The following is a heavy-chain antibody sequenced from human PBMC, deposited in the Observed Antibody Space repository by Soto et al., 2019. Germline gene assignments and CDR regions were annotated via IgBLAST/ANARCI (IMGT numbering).Heavy chain of an antibody. D-gene: IGHD1-7*01. Sequence: SLRLSCASSGFSFSDYYMSWIRQAPGKGLEWLSYISSSGSIIYYADSVKGRFTISMDNAKNSLYLQMNSLRAEDTAVYYCARDGTTQTETKGMDVWGQGTTVTV. J-gene: IGHJ6*02. CDR3: ARDGTTQTETKGMDV. V-gene: IGHV3-11*01. CDR2: ISSSGSII. CDR1: GFSFSDYY.